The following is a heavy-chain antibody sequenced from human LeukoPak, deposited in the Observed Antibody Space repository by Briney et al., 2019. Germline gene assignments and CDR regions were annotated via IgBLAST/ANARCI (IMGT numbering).Heavy chain of an antibody. CDR1: GFTFSSYS. CDR3: AREYGELLQNGAFDI. CDR2: ISSSSSYI. V-gene: IGHV3-21*01. Sequence: PGGSLRLSCAASGFTFSSYSMNWVRQAPGKGLEWVSSISSSSSYIYYADSVKGRFTISRDNAKNSLYLQMNSLRAEDTAVYYCAREYGELLQNGAFDIWGQGTMVTVSS. D-gene: IGHD3-10*01. J-gene: IGHJ3*02.